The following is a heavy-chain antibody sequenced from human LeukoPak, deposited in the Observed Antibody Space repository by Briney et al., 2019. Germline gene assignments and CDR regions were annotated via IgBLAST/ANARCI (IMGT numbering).Heavy chain of an antibody. J-gene: IGHJ5*02. D-gene: IGHD3-3*01. Sequence: GGSLRLSCAASGFTFSSYSMNWVRQAPGKGLEWVSSISSSSSYIYYADSVKGRFTISRDNAKNSLYLQMNSLRAEDTAVYYCARGAQSYYDFWSGYYRWFDPWGQGTLVTVSS. CDR1: GFTFSSYS. CDR2: ISSSSSYI. CDR3: ARGAQSYYDFWSGYYRWFDP. V-gene: IGHV3-21*01.